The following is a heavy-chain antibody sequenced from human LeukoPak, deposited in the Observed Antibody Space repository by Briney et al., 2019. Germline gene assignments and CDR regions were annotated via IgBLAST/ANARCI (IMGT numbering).Heavy chain of an antibody. J-gene: IGHJ4*02. CDR1: GFTFSSYD. CDR3: ARDRLYCSGGSCYPIFDY. V-gene: IGHV3-23*01. D-gene: IGHD2-15*01. Sequence: GGSLRLSCVASGFTFSSYDMRWVRQAPGKGLEWVSAISGSGGSTYYADSVKGRFTISRDNSKNTLYLQMNSLRAEDTAVYYCARDRLYCSGGSCYPIFDYWGQGTLVTVSS. CDR2: ISGSGGST.